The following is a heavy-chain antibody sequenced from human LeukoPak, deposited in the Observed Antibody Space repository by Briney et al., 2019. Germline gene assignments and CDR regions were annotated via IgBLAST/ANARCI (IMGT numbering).Heavy chain of an antibody. CDR2: INHSGST. CDR3: ARGYGVLGY. J-gene: IGHJ4*02. V-gene: IGHV4-34*01. D-gene: IGHD4-17*01. CDR1: GGSFSGYY. Sequence: ETLSLTCAVYGGSFSGYYWSWIRQPPGKGLEWIGEINHSGSTNYNPSLKSRVTISVDTSKNRFSLKLSSVTAADTAVYYCARGYGVLGYWGQGTLVTVSS.